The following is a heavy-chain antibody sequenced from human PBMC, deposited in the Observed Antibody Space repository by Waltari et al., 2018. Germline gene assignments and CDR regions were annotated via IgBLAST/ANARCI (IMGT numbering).Heavy chain of an antibody. D-gene: IGHD6-13*01. CDR1: GFTVSSHY. Sequence: EVQLVETGGGLIQPGGYLRLSCAASGFTVSSHYMSWVRQAPGKGLEWVSVIYSGGSTYYADSVKGRFTISRDNSKNTLYLQMNSLRAEDTAVYYCASMVAAAGTWGAFDIWGQGTMVTVSS. V-gene: IGHV3-53*02. CDR3: ASMVAAAGTWGAFDI. CDR2: IYSGGST. J-gene: IGHJ3*02.